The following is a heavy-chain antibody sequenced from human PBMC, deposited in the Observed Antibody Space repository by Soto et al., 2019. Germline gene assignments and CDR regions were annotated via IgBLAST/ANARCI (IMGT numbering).Heavy chain of an antibody. CDR1: GFTDTNTY. CDR3: ARAGSELLYFDQ. CDR2: VYTSGRT. D-gene: IGHD1-7*01. J-gene: IGHJ4*02. V-gene: IGHV3-53*01. Sequence: WGSLRLSCAASGFTDTNTYIAWLRQAPGDGLAWVSGVYTSGRTYHADSVKGRFTVSRDISTNMVFLQISKLSAEDMAPCYCARAGSELLYFDQWGRGTLVTVS.